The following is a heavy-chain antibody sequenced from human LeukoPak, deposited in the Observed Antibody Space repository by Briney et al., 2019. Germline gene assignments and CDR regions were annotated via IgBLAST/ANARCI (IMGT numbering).Heavy chain of an antibody. Sequence: SETLSLTCPVSGYSISSGYYWGWIRQSPGRGLEWIGSISHSGTTYYNPSLKSRVTISIDTSKNQFSLRLSSVTAADTAVYYCARGTSTIVATFSFWGQGTLVTVSS. J-gene: IGHJ4*02. CDR2: ISHSGTT. CDR1: GYSISSGYY. D-gene: IGHD5-12*01. CDR3: ARGTSTIVATFSF. V-gene: IGHV4-38-2*02.